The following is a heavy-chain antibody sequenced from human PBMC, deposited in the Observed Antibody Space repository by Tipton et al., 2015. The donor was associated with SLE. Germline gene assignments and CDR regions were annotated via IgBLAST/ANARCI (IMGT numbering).Heavy chain of an antibody. Sequence: TLSLTYSVSGGSISSGGHYWSWLRQHPGKGLEWIGYIYDSGSTSYNPSLKSRITISADTSKNQFSLKLSSVTAADTAVYYCARDGGSIATYWGQGTLVTVSS. D-gene: IGHD3-16*01. CDR2: IYDSGST. V-gene: IGHV4-31*03. J-gene: IGHJ4*02. CDR1: GGSISSGGHY. CDR3: ARDGGSIATY.